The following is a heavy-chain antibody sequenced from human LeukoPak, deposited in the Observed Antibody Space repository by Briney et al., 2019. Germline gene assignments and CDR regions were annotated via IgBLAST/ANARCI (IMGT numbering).Heavy chain of an antibody. Sequence: GGSLRLSCAASGFTFSAFWMGWVRQAPGKGLEWVANIKQDGSEKYYVDSVKGRFTISRDNAKNSLYLQMNSLRAEDTAVYYCASSDSSGYSSFDYWGQGTLVTVSS. J-gene: IGHJ4*02. CDR1: GFTFSAFW. CDR2: IKQDGSEK. CDR3: ASSDSSGYSSFDY. V-gene: IGHV3-7*01. D-gene: IGHD3-22*01.